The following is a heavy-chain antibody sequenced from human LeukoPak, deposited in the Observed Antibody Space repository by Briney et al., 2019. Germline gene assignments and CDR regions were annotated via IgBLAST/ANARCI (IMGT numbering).Heavy chain of an antibody. D-gene: IGHD3-10*01. CDR2: ISSSSSYT. J-gene: IGHJ6*02. Sequence: PGRSLRLSCAASGFTFSDYYMSWIRQAPGKGLEWVSYISSSSSYTNYADSVKGRFTISRDNAKNSLYLQMNSLRAEDTAVYYCASTVLPQWKNGMDVWGQGTTVTVSS. CDR3: ASTVLPQWKNGMDV. V-gene: IGHV3-11*03. CDR1: GFTFSDYY.